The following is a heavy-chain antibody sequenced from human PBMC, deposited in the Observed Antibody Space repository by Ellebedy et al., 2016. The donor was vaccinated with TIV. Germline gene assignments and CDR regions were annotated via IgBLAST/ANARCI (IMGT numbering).Heavy chain of an antibody. J-gene: IGHJ5*02. V-gene: IGHV3-23*01. CDR3: AKGITAAVVEGSLFDP. Sequence: GGSLRLSXAASGFTFSSYTMRWVRQAPGKGLEWVSDISGSGGGTYYAASVKGRFTISRDNSKNTLYLQMNSLRVEDTAVYYCAKGITAAVVEGSLFDPWGQGTLVTVSS. CDR2: ISGSGGGT. CDR1: GFTFSSYT. D-gene: IGHD6-13*01.